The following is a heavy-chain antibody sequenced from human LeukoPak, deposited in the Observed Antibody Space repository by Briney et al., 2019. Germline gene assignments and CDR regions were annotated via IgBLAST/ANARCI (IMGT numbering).Heavy chain of an antibody. Sequence: GASVKVSCKASGYTFTGYYMHWVRQAPGQGLEWMGWINPNSGGTNYAQKFQGRATMTRDTSVSTAYMELNRLRSDDTGVYYCARDTTMITYWFDPWGQGTLVTVSS. D-gene: IGHD5-18*01. V-gene: IGHV1-2*02. CDR3: ARDTTMITYWFDP. CDR1: GYTFTGYY. J-gene: IGHJ5*02. CDR2: INPNSGGT.